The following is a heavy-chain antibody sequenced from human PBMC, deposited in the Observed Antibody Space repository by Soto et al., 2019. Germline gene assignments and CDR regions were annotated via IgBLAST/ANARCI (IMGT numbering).Heavy chain of an antibody. V-gene: IGHV2-26*03. CDR2: IFSNNER. CDR3: ARLVADSSFYYYGLDV. D-gene: IGHD2-21*02. Sequence: QVTLKESGPELVRATETLTLTCSISGFSLATGRLGVSWIRQPPGKALEWLAHIFSNNERSYSVSLQDRLSISADIPKGEVVFTMTNVCPVDTATYYCARLVADSSFYYYGLDVWGPGASVTVS. CDR1: GFSLATGRLG. J-gene: IGHJ6*02.